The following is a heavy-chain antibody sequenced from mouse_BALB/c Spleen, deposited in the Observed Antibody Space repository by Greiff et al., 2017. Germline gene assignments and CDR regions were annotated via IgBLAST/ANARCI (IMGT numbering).Heavy chain of an antibody. CDR1: GYSITSDYA. CDR2: ISYSGST. CDR3: ARGITTGWFAY. J-gene: IGHJ3*01. D-gene: IGHD2-4*01. Sequence: EVKVEESGPGLVKPSQSLSLTCTVTGYSITSDYAWNWIRQFPGNKLEWMGYISYSGSTSYNPSLKSRISITRDTSKNQFFLQLNSVTTEDTATYYCARGITTGWFAYWGQGTLVTVSA. V-gene: IGHV3-2*02.